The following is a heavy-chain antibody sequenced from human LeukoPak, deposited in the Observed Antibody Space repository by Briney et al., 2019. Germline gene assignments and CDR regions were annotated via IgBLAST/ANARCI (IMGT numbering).Heavy chain of an antibody. Sequence: GGSLRLSCAAFGFTFTNAYMSWVRQAPGKGLEWASGISWNSGSIGYADSVKGRFTISRDNAKNSLYLQMNSLRAEDTALYYCAKGGLADSSWSQNFDYWGQGTLVTVSS. J-gene: IGHJ4*02. CDR1: GFTFTNAY. CDR2: ISWNSGSI. CDR3: AKGGLADSSWSQNFDY. D-gene: IGHD6-13*01. V-gene: IGHV3-9*01.